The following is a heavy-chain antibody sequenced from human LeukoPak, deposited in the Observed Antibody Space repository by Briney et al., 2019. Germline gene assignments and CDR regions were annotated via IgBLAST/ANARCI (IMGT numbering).Heavy chain of an antibody. J-gene: IGHJ3*02. Sequence: PAETLSLTCAVSGYSISSGYYWGWIRQPPGKGLEWIGSIYHSGSTYYNPSIKSRVTISVDTSKNQFSLKLSSVTAADTAVYYCASLSGTTLSDAFDIWGQGTMVTVSS. V-gene: IGHV4-38-2*01. CDR1: GYSISSGYY. CDR3: ASLSGTTLSDAFDI. D-gene: IGHD1-7*01. CDR2: IYHSGST.